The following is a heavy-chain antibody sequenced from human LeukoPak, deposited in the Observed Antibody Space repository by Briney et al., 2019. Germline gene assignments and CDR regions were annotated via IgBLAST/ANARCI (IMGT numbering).Heavy chain of an antibody. D-gene: IGHD6-13*01. V-gene: IGHV4-39*02. CDR1: GASISSSDFY. CDR2: IYYSGTS. J-gene: IGHJ4*02. Sequence: SETLSLTCTVSGASISSSDFYWGWIRQPPGKGLEWIGTIYYSGTSYQKPSLRSRVTISVDTSKNQFSLTLTSVTAADTAVYYCAKERGKLVQGYFDYWGQGTLVTVSS. CDR3: AKERGKLVQGYFDY.